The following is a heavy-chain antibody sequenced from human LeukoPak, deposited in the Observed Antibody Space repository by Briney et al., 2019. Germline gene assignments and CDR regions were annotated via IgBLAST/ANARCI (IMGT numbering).Heavy chain of an antibody. V-gene: IGHV3-21*01. D-gene: IGHD2-21*02. J-gene: IGHJ4*02. Sequence: PGGFLRLSCAASGFTFSSYSMNWVRQAPGKGLEWVSSISSSSSYIYYADSVKGRFTISRDNAKNSLYLQMNSLRAEDTAVYYCARDLVTSPHIWGQGTLVTVSS. CDR2: ISSSSSYI. CDR3: ARDLVTSPHI. CDR1: GFTFSSYS.